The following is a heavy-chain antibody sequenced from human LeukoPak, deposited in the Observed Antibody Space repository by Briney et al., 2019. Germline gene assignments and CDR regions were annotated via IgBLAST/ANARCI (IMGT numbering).Heavy chain of an antibody. D-gene: IGHD4-11*01. V-gene: IGHV4-39*01. CDR1: GGSISSSCYY. J-gene: IGHJ4*02. CDR3: ASINPTIDYSLDY. CDR2: IYYSGST. Sequence: SETLSLTCTVSGGSISSSCYYWGWIRQPPGKGLEWFGSIYYSGSTYYNPSPKSRVTISVDTSKNQFSLKLSSVTAADTAVYYCASINPTIDYSLDYWGQGTLVTVSS.